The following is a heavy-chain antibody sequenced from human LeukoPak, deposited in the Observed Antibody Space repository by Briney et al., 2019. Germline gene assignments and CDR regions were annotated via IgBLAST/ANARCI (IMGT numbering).Heavy chain of an antibody. J-gene: IGHJ4*02. CDR1: GFTFSSYS. CDR2: ISSSSSYI. Sequence: GGPLRLSCAASGFTFSSYSMTWVRQAPGKGLEWVSSISSSSSYIYYADSVKGRFTISRDNAKNSLYLQMNSLRAEETAVYYCAGGSGSYLEYWGQGTLVTVSS. D-gene: IGHD3-10*01. V-gene: IGHV3-21*01. CDR3: AGGSGSYLEY.